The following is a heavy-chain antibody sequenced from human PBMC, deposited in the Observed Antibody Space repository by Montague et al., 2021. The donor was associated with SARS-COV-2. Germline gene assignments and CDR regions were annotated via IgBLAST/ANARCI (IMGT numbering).Heavy chain of an antibody. J-gene: IGHJ4*02. Sequence: SETLSLTCAVYGESFSGYYWSWIRQPPGKGLEWIGEINHSGSTNSNPSPKSRLTISVDTSKNQFSLKLSSVTAADTAVYYCARPSCSSTSCYGPLWYWGQGTLVTVSS. CDR1: GESFSGYY. CDR3: ARPSCSSTSCYGPLWY. D-gene: IGHD2-2*01. CDR2: INHSGST. V-gene: IGHV4-34*01.